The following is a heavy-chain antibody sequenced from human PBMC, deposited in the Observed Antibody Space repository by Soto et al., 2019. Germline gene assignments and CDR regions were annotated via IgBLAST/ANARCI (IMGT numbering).Heavy chain of an antibody. CDR2: FYTSGNT. Sequence: SETLSLTCTVSGGSVSSYYSSWIRQPAGKGLEWIGRFYTSGNTNYNPSLKSRVTMSLDTSKNQFSLKLSSVTAADTAVYFCASDSTGWFDPWGQGTMVTVYS. D-gene: IGHD7-27*01. J-gene: IGHJ5*02. CDR1: GGSVSSYY. CDR3: ASDSTGWFDP. V-gene: IGHV4-4*07.